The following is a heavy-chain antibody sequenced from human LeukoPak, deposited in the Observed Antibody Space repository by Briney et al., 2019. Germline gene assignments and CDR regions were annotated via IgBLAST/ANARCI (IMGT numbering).Heavy chain of an antibody. CDR3: ARVPNYVLTWVDP. CDR1: GYTFTSFG. Sequence: ASVKLSCKASGYTFTSFGISWVRQAPGHGLEWMGWISAYIGNTNYAQKLQGRVTMTTDTSSSTAYMELRSLRSDDTAVYYCARVPNYVLTWVDPWGQGTLVTVSS. CDR2: ISAYIGNT. J-gene: IGHJ5*02. D-gene: IGHD1-7*01. V-gene: IGHV1-18*01.